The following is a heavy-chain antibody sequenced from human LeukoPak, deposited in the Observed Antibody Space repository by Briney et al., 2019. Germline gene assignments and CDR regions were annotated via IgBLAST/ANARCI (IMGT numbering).Heavy chain of an antibody. CDR1: GGTFSSYA. V-gene: IGHV7-4-1*02. D-gene: IGHD6-13*01. CDR3: ARDIAAAGSYYFDY. CDR2: INTNTGNP. Sequence: GASVKVSCKASGGTFSSYAISWVGQAPGQGLEWMGCINTNTGNPTYAQGFTGRFVFSLDTSVSTAYLQISSLKAEDTAVYYCARDIAAAGSYYFDYWGQGTLVTVSS. J-gene: IGHJ4*02.